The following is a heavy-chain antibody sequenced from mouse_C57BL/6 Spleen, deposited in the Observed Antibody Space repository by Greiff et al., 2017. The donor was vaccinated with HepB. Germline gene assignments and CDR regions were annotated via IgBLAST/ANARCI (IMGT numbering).Heavy chain of an antibody. CDR3: ARGLLGYYGSSSRYFDV. Sequence: VQLQQSGPELVKPGASVKIPCKASGYTFTDYNMDWVKQSHGKSLEWIGDINPNNGGTIYNQKFKGKATLTVDKSSSTAYMELRSLTSEDTAVYYCARGLLGYYGSSSRYFDVWGTGTTVTVSS. CDR1: GYTFTDYN. V-gene: IGHV1-18*01. J-gene: IGHJ1*03. D-gene: IGHD1-1*01. CDR2: INPNNGGT.